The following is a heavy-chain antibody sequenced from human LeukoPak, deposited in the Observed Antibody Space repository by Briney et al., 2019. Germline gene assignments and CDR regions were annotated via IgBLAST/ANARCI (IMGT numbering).Heavy chain of an antibody. D-gene: IGHD5-12*01. J-gene: IGHJ6*02. CDR1: GDSVSSNSAA. V-gene: IGHV6-1*01. Sequence: PSQTLSLTCDISGDSVSSNSAAWNWIRQSPSRGLEWLGWTYYRSKWYNDYAVSVKSRITINPDTSKNQFSLQLNSVTPEDTAVYYCARADVSGSDALYGMHVWGQGTTVTVSS. CDR3: ARADVSGSDALYGMHV. CDR2: TYYRSKWYN.